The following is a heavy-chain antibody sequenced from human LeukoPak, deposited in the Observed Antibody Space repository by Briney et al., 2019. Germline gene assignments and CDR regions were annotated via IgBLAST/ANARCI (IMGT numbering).Heavy chain of an antibody. CDR2: ISYDGSNK. Sequence: GGSLRLSCAASGFTFSSYAMHWVPQAPGKALEWVAVISYDGSNKYYADSVKGRFTISRDNSKNTLYLQMNSLRAEDTAVYYCARVFRDYYDSSGYYYGPGAFDIWGQGTMVTVSS. CDR3: ARVFRDYYDSSGYYYGPGAFDI. J-gene: IGHJ3*02. V-gene: IGHV3-30-3*01. D-gene: IGHD3-22*01. CDR1: GFTFSSYA.